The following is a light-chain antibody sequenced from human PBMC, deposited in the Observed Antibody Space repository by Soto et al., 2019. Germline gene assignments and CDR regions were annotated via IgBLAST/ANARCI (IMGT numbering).Light chain of an antibody. J-gene: IGKJ3*01. CDR2: GAS. V-gene: IGKV3-15*01. CDR1: QSVSSN. CDR3: QQYNNWPPFT. Sequence: EIVMTQSPATLSVSPGERATLSCRASQSVSSNLAWYQQKPGQAPRLLIYGASTRATGIPARFSGSWSGTEFTLTISSLQSEDFAVYYCQQYNNWPPFTFGPGTKVDIK.